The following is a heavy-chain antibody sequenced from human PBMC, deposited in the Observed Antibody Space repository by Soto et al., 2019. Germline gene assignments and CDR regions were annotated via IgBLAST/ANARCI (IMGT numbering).Heavy chain of an antibody. D-gene: IGHD3-3*01. CDR2: IYYSGST. J-gene: IGHJ6*03. V-gene: IGHV4-28*01. CDR1: GYSISSSNW. Sequence: SETLSLTCAVSGYSISSSNWWGWIRQPPGKGLEWIGYIYYSGSTYYNPSLKSRVTMSVDTSKNQFSLKLSSVTAVDTAVYYCARITDYDFWSGTSKTYYYYYYMDVWGKGTTVTVSS. CDR3: ARITDYDFWSGTSKTYYYYYYMDV.